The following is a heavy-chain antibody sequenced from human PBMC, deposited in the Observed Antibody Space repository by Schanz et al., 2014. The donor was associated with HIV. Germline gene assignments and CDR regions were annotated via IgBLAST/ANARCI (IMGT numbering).Heavy chain of an antibody. D-gene: IGHD6-13*01. CDR2: VNPKSGNT. V-gene: IGHV1-8*02. CDR3: ASDLSVYSSSSSV. J-gene: IGHJ6*02. Sequence: QVQLVQSGAEVQKPGASVKVSCKASGYSFTSYAINWVRQATGQGLEWMGWVNPKSGNTGYAQKFQGRVTMTRNTSISTAYMELSRLRSDDTAVYYCASDLSVYSSSSSVWGQGTTVTVSS. CDR1: GYSFTSYA.